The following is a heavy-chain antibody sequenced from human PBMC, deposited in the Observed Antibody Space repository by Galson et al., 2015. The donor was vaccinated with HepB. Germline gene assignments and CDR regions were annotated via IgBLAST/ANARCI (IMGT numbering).Heavy chain of an antibody. Sequence: SVKVSCKASGYTFIDYYIHWVRQAPGQGLEWVGWINSDSGGTNYAQKFQGRVTMTRDTSISAAYMYLSGLRSDDTAMYYCARDPIAVSYTFGPADYWGQGTLVTVSS. CDR3: ARDPIAVSYTFGPADY. J-gene: IGHJ4*02. CDR2: INSDSGGT. D-gene: IGHD6-19*01. V-gene: IGHV1-2*02. CDR1: GYTFIDYY.